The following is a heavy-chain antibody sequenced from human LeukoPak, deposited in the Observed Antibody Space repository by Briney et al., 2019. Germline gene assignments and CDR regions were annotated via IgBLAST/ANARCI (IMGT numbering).Heavy chain of an antibody. D-gene: IGHD3-22*01. Sequence: SETLSLICTISGGSIGSFYWSWVRQRAGKGLEWLGRVFNSGSTNYNPSLKSRVTMSVDTSKNQFSLKLSSVTAADTAVYYCARGYYDSSGYYVDWGQGTLVTVSS. J-gene: IGHJ4*02. CDR2: VFNSGST. V-gene: IGHV4-4*07. CDR1: GGSIGSFY. CDR3: ARGYYDSSGYYVD.